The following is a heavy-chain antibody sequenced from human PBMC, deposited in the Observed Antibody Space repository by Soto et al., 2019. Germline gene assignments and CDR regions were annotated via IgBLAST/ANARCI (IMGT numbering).Heavy chain of an antibody. J-gene: IGHJ3*02. CDR1: GGSFSGYY. CDR3: ARGRLRYFDWFSTHAFDI. D-gene: IGHD3-9*01. Sequence: SETLSLTCAVYGGSFSGYYWSWIRQPPGKGLGWIGEINHSGSTNYNPSLKSRVTISVDTSKNQFSLKLSSVTAADTAVYYCARGRLRYFDWFSTHAFDIWGQGTMVTVSS. V-gene: IGHV4-34*01. CDR2: INHSGST.